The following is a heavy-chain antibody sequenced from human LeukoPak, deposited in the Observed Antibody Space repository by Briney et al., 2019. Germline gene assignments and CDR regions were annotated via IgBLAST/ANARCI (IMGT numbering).Heavy chain of an antibody. D-gene: IGHD2-15*01. CDR2: IWYDGSIK. V-gene: IGHV3-33*01. J-gene: IGHJ6*02. CDR3: VRISCTGSRCKPYSYYDMDV. CDR1: GFTFNTHG. Sequence: GRSLRLSCAASGFTFNTHGMHWVRQAPGKGLEWVAVIWYDGSIKYYSDSVKGRLNISRDNSKNALNLQMNRLSAEDTAVYYCVRISCTGSRCKPYSYYDMDVWGQGTTVTVSS.